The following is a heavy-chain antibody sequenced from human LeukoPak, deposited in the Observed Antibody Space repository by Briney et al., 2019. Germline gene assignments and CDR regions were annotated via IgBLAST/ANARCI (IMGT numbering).Heavy chain of an antibody. CDR1: GGSISSYY. CDR2: IYYSGST. J-gene: IGHJ4*02. CDR3: ARAGYSYGLHFDY. V-gene: IGHV4-59*01. D-gene: IGHD5-18*01. Sequence: SETLSLTCTVSGGSISSYYWSWIRQPPGKGLEWLGYIYYSGSTNYNPSLKSRVTISVDTSKNQFSLKLSSVTAADTAVYYCARAGYSYGLHFDYWGQGTLVTVSS.